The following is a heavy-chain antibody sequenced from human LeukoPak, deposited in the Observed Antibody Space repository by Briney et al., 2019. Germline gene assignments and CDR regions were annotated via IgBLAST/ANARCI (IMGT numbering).Heavy chain of an antibody. V-gene: IGHV4-30-4*08. D-gene: IGHD3-10*01. CDR3: ASTSNVLLWFGELRRGRGVNDY. J-gene: IGHJ4*02. CDR1: GGSISSGGYY. CDR2: IYSTGST. Sequence: SETLSLTCTVSGGSISSGGYYWSWIRQHPGKGLEWIGYIYSTGSTYYNPSLKSRVTISVDTSKNQFSLKLSSVTAADTAVYYCASTSNVLLWFGELRRGRGVNDYWGQGTLVTVSS.